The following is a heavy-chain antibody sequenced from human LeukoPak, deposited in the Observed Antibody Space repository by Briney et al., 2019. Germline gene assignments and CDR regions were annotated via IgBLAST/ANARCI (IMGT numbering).Heavy chain of an antibody. CDR2: INSNGGST. D-gene: IGHD3-22*01. V-gene: IGHV3-64*01. CDR1: GFTFSSYA. CDR3: ARDRWYYYDSSDYYHDPFDI. J-gene: IGHJ3*02. Sequence: GGSLRLSCVASGFTFSSYAMHWVRQTPGKGLEYVSGINSNGGSTHYANSVKGRFTISIENSKHTLYLQMGSLRTEDMAVYYCARDRWYYYDSSDYYHDPFDIWGQGTMVTVSS.